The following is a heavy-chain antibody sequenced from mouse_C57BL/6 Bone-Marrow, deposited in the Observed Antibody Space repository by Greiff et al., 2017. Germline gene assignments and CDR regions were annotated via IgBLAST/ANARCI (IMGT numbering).Heavy chain of an antibody. Sequence: VQLQQSGAELVRPGASVKLSCTASGFNIKDDYMHWVKQRPEQGLEWIGWIDPENGDTEYASKFQGKATITADTSSNTAYLQLSSLASEDTAVYYRTRPYYSNRHYAMDYWGQGTSVTVSS. CDR1: GFNIKDDY. J-gene: IGHJ4*01. CDR2: IDPENGDT. D-gene: IGHD2-5*01. V-gene: IGHV14-4*01. CDR3: TRPYYSNRHYAMDY.